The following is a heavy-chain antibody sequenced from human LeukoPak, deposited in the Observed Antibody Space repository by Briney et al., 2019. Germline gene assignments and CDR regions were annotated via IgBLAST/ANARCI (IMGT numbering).Heavy chain of an antibody. CDR1: GYSFTGYY. V-gene: IGHV1-2*02. CDR2: INPNSGGT. D-gene: IGHD3-10*01. CDR3: ATDFYYGSGNYPDY. J-gene: IGHJ4*02. Sequence: ASVKVSCKASGYSFTGYYMFWVRQAPGQGLEWMGWINPNSGGTNYAQRFQGRVTMTRDTSISTAYMELSSLRSDDTAVYYCATDFYYGSGNYPDYWGQGTPVTVSS.